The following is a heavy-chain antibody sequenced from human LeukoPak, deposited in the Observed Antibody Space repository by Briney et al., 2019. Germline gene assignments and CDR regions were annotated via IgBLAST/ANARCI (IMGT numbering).Heavy chain of an antibody. CDR3: AKSPSRYDFWSSYYSYFDY. V-gene: IGHV3-30*18. CDR1: GFTFSNNG. D-gene: IGHD3-3*01. Sequence: GRSLRLSCAASGFTFSNNGMDWVRQAPGKGLEWVAVMSYDGSNKYYADSVKGRFTISRDNSKNTLYLQMNSLRAEDTAVYYCAKSPSRYDFWSSYYSYFDYWGRGTLVTASS. CDR2: MSYDGSNK. J-gene: IGHJ4*02.